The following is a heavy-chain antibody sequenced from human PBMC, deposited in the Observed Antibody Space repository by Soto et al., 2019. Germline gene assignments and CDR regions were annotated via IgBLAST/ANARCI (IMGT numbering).Heavy chain of an antibody. D-gene: IGHD2-15*01. J-gene: IGHJ5*02. CDR1: GYTLTELS. CDR3: ATGRVDCSGGRCYSGWFDP. V-gene: IGHV1-24*01. CDR2: FDPEDGET. Sequence: ASVKVSCKVSGYTLTELSMHWMRQASGKGLGWMGAFDPEDGETIYAQKFLGSVTMTEDTSTDTAYMELSSLRSDDTAVYYCATGRVDCSGGRCYSGWFDPWGQGTLVTVSS.